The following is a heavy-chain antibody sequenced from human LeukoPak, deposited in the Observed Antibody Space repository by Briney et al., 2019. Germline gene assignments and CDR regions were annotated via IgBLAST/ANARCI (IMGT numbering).Heavy chain of an antibody. CDR1: GYTFTSYY. Sequence: GASVKVSCKASGYTFTSYYIHWVRQAPGHGLEWMGIINPSGGSTSYAQKFRGRVTMTRDTSTSTVYMELSSLRSEDTAVYYCARAYAAGRGYYYYMDVWGKGTTVTVSS. CDR3: ARAYAAGRGYYYYMDV. V-gene: IGHV1-46*01. CDR2: INPSGGST. J-gene: IGHJ6*03. D-gene: IGHD3-10*01.